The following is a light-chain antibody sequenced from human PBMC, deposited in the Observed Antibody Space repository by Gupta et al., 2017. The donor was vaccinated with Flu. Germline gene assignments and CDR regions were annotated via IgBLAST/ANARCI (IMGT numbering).Light chain of an antibody. CDR1: QNLSNY. V-gene: IGKV1-33*01. Sequence: DIEMTQSPSSLSASAGDRVTITCQASQNLSNYLNWYQQKPGKAPKLLIYDVSSLEIGVPSRFSGSGSGTDFTLTISSLQPEDIATYYCQQNDNTPITFGQGTRLEIK. CDR3: QQNDNTPIT. CDR2: DVS. J-gene: IGKJ5*01.